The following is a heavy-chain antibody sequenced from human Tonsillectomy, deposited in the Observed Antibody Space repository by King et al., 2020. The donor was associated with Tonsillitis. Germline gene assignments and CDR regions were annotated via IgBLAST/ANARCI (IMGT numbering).Heavy chain of an antibody. Sequence: EVQLVESGGGLVQPGGSLRLSCAASGITFSSYWMSWVRQTPGKGLEWVANIKQDGSEKYYVDSVKGRFTISRDNAKNSLYLHMNSLRAEDIAVYYCATTSGPGGTFDFWGQGTMVTVSS. CDR1: GITFSSYW. D-gene: IGHD3-16*01. CDR3: ATTSGPGGTFDF. CDR2: IKQDGSEK. J-gene: IGHJ3*01. V-gene: IGHV3-7*03.